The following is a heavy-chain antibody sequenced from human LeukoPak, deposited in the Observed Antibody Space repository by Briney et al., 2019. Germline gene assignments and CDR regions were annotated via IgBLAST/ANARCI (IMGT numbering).Heavy chain of an antibody. D-gene: IGHD3-10*01. V-gene: IGHV1-46*01. CDR3: AREIGSGSYSLV. J-gene: IGHJ4*02. CDR2: INPSGGST. Sequence: GASVKVSCKASGNTFTSFYVHWVRQADGQGLEWMRIINPSGGSTSYAQKFQGRVTMTRDTSTSTVYMELSSLRSEDTAVYYCAREIGSGSYSLVWGQGTLVTVSS. CDR1: GNTFTSFY.